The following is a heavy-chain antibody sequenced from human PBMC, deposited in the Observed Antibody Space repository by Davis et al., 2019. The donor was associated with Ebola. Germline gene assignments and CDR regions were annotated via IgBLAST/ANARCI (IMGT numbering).Heavy chain of an antibody. V-gene: IGHV1-69*04. D-gene: IGHD2-2*01. CDR3: AREIKDIVVVPAAKRYYYYGMDV. Sequence: SAQVSCKASSGTFSSYAISWVRQAPGQGPEWMGRIIPILGIANYAQKFQGRVTITADKSTSTAYMELSSLRSEDTAVYYCAREIKDIVVVPAAKRYYYYGMDVWGQGTTVTVSS. CDR2: IIPILGIA. CDR1: SGTFSSYA. J-gene: IGHJ6*02.